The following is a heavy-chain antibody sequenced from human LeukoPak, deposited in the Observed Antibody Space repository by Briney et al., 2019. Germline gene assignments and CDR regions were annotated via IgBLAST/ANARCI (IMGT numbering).Heavy chain of an antibody. V-gene: IGHV1-8*01. CDR1: GYTFTCYD. D-gene: IGHD2-2*01. CDR3: ARVARRYCSSTSCYARDY. CDR2: MNPNSGNT. Sequence: ASVKVSCKASGYTFTCYDINWVRQATGQGLEWMGWMNPNSGNTGYAQKFQGRVTMTRNTSISTAYMELSSLRSEDTAVYYCARVARRYCSSTSCYARDYWGQGTLVTVSS. J-gene: IGHJ4*02.